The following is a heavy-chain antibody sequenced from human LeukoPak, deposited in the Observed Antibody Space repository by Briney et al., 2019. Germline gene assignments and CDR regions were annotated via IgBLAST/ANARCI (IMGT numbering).Heavy chain of an antibody. CDR2: ISDSGGST. Sequence: GGSLRLSCAASGFTFSSHAMHWVRQAPGKGLEWVSVISDSGGSTYYADSVKGRFTISRDNFKNTLYLQMNSLRVEDTAVYFCARGSTNSWYIPFDYWGQGTLVTVSS. CDR1: GFTFSSHA. V-gene: IGHV3-23*01. D-gene: IGHD6-13*01. CDR3: ARGSTNSWYIPFDY. J-gene: IGHJ4*02.